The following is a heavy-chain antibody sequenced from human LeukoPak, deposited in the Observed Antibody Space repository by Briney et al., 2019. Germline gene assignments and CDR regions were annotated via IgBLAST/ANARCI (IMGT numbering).Heavy chain of an antibody. CDR2: ISYDGSNK. J-gene: IGHJ4*02. V-gene: IGHV3-30*18. Sequence: GGSLRLSCAASGFTFSSYGMHWVRQAPGKGLEWVVVISYDGSNKYYADSVKGRFTISRDNSKNTLYLQMNSLRAEDTAVYYCAKDMYSSGWYGTYFDYWGQGTLVTVSS. CDR3: AKDMYSSGWYGTYFDY. D-gene: IGHD6-19*01. CDR1: GFTFSSYG.